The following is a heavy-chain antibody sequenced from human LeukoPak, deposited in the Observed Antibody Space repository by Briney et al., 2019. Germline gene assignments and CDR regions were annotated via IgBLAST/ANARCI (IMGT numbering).Heavy chain of an antibody. CDR2: INPNSGGT. CDR3: ARDKNWKPDY. V-gene: IGHV1-2*06. D-gene: IGHD1-1*01. CDR1: GGTFSSYA. Sequence: RASVTVSCKASGGTFSSYAISWVRQAPGQGLEWMGRINPNSGGTNYAQKFQGRVTMTRDTSISTAYMELSRLRSDDTAVYYCARDKNWKPDYWGQGTLVTVSS. J-gene: IGHJ4*02.